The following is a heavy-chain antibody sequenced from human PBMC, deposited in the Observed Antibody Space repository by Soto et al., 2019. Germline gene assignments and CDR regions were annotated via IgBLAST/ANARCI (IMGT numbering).Heavy chain of an antibody. Sequence: GGSLILSCAASGFSFASYAMNWVRQAPGKGLECVSGIRSNGGSTYYANSVRGRFTISRDNSKNTLYLQLDSLRAEDMAVYYCARDRYTNGVCYAPSDYWGQGTLVTVSS. CDR3: ARDRYTNGVCYAPSDY. J-gene: IGHJ4*02. CDR2: IRSNGGST. D-gene: IGHD2-8*01. V-gene: IGHV3-64*01. CDR1: GFSFASYA.